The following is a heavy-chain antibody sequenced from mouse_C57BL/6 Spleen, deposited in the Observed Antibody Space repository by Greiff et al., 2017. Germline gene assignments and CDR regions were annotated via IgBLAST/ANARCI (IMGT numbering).Heavy chain of an antibody. CDR1: GYTFTSYW. CDR2: IDPSDSYT. CDR3: ARRRTAQATFAMDY. D-gene: IGHD3-2*02. V-gene: IGHV1-69*01. Sequence: QVQLQQPGAELVMPGASVKLSCKASGYTFTSYWMHWVKQRPGQGLEWIGEIDPSDSYTNYNQKFKGKSTLTVDKSSSTAYMHLSSLTSEVSAVYDCARRRTAQATFAMDYWGQGTSVTVSS. J-gene: IGHJ4*01.